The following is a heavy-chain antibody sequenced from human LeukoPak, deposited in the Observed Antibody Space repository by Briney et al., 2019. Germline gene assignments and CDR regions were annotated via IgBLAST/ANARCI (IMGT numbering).Heavy chain of an antibody. J-gene: IGHJ6*03. Sequence: TSETLSLTCTVSGGSISSGSYYWSWIRQPAGKGLEWIGRIYTSGSTNYNPSLKSRVTISVDTSKNQFSLKLSSVTAADTAVYYCARDPHPDYYYYHMDVWGKGTTVTVSS. CDR3: ARDPHPDYYYYHMDV. CDR1: GGSISSGSYY. CDR2: IYTSGST. V-gene: IGHV4-61*02.